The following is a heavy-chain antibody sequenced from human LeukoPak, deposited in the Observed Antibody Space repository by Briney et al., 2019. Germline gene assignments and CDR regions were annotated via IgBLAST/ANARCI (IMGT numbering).Heavy chain of an antibody. D-gene: IGHD5-18*01. Sequence: GGSLRLSCAASGFMFSNYGMHWVRQAPGKGLEYVSHISADGGSTYYAISVKGRFTISRDNSKNTLYLQMGSLRAEDMAVYYCAGGRGYIYGSDYWGQGTLVTVSS. CDR2: ISADGGST. V-gene: IGHV3-64*01. J-gene: IGHJ4*02. CDR1: GFMFSNYG. CDR3: AGGRGYIYGSDY.